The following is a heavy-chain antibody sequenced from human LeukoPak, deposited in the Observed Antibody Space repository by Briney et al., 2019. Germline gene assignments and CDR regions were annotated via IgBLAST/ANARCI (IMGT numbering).Heavy chain of an antibody. CDR3: ARGDMVRGLYYMDI. V-gene: IGHV1-2*02. CDR2: VNPNSGGT. D-gene: IGHD3-10*01. CDR1: GYTFIGYY. Sequence: ASVNVSCKASGYTFIGYYVHWVRQAPGQGLEWMGWVNPNSGGTDYAQKFQGRITMTRETSISTAYMELNSLRSDDTAVYYCARGDMVRGLYYMDIWGRGTTVTVSS. J-gene: IGHJ6*03.